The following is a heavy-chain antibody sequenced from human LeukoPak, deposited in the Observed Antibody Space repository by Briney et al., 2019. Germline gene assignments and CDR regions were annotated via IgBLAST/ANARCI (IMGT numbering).Heavy chain of an antibody. CDR2: IKKDGSEK. J-gene: IGHJ4*02. D-gene: IGHD4-23*01. V-gene: IGHV3-7*01. CDR1: GFTFSNYW. CDR3: ARGGGNLLFFDY. Sequence: GGSLRLSCAAPGFTFSNYWMTWVRQAPGKGLEWVANIKKDGSEKNYVDSVKGRFTISRDNAKNPLYLQMNSLRAEDTAVYYCARGGGNLLFFDYWGQGTLVTVSS.